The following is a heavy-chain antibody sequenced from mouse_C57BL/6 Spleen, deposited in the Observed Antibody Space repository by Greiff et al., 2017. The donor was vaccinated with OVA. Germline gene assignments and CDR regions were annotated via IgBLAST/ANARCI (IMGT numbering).Heavy chain of an antibody. CDR3: ASPYDYDQDYAMDY. D-gene: IGHD2-4*01. CDR1: GFNIKDYY. V-gene: IGHV14-2*01. J-gene: IGHJ4*01. CDR2: IDPEDGET. Sequence: EVKLVESGAELVKPGASVKLSCTASGFNIKDYYMHWVKQRTEQGLEWIGRIDPEDGETKYAPKFQGKATITADTSSNTAYLQLSSLTSEDTAVYYCASPYDYDQDYAMDYWGQGTSVTVSS.